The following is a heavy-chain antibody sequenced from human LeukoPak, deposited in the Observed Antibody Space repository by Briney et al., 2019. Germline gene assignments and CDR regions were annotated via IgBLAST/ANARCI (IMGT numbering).Heavy chain of an antibody. V-gene: IGHV3-53*01. Sequence: PGGSLRLSCTVSGFTVSSNSMSWVRQAPGKGLEWVSFIYSDNTHYSDSVKGRFTISRDNSKNTLYLQMNSLRAEDTAVYYCARATNYDYVWGSYYSYWGQGTLVTVSS. CDR3: ARATNYDYVWGSYYSY. J-gene: IGHJ4*02. D-gene: IGHD3-16*01. CDR2: IYSDNT. CDR1: GFTVSSNS.